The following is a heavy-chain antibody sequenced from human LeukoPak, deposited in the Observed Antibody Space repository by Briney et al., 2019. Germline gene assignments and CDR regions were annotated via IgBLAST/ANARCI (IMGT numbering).Heavy chain of an antibody. CDR2: IYDGGGT. V-gene: IGHV3-53*04. Sequence: AGGSLRLSCAASGFNVSSNYMSWVRQAPGKGLEWVSDIYDGGGTYYADSVKGRFIISRHNSKNTLYLEMNSLRAEDTAVYYCASHNTYCGGDCYPFDYWGQGTLVTVSS. CDR1: GFNVSSNY. CDR3: ASHNTYCGGDCYPFDY. J-gene: IGHJ4*02. D-gene: IGHD2-21*02.